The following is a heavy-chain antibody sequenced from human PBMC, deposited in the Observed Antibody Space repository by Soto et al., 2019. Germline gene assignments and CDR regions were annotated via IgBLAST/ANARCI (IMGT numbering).Heavy chain of an antibody. V-gene: IGHV4-30-4*01. CDR2: IYYSGST. CDR1: GGSISSGDYY. J-gene: IGHJ4*02. Sequence: QVQLQESGTGQVKPSQTLCLTCTVSGGSISSGDYYWSWIRPPPGKGLEWIGYIYYSGSTYYNPSLKSRVTISVDTSKNQFSLKLSSVTAADTAVYYCARARGARYFDYWGQGTLVTVSS. D-gene: IGHD2-15*01. CDR3: ARARGARYFDY.